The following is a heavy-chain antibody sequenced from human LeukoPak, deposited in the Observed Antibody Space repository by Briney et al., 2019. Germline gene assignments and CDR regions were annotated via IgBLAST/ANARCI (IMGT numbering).Heavy chain of an antibody. Sequence: GGSLRLSCAASGFTFNNYAMSWVRQAPGKGPEWVSGISGSGGSTFYADSVKGRFTISRDNSKNTLYLQMNSLRAEDTAVYYCARHRGAKDGSDIWGQGTMVTVAS. CDR1: GFTFNNYA. D-gene: IGHD1-26*01. V-gene: IGHV3-23*01. CDR2: ISGSGGST. CDR3: ARHRGAKDGSDI. J-gene: IGHJ3*02.